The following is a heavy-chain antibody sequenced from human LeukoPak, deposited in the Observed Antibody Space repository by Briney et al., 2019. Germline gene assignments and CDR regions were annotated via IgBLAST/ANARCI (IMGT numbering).Heavy chain of an antibody. V-gene: IGHV3-7*01. Sequence: PGGSLSLSRAASGFTFSESWMTWVRQVPGQGLEWVAHINHEGGGIQYVDSVKGRFTISRDNAKGSVYLQMNSLRAEDTAIYHCATYINWVAGDVWGQGTTVIVSS. CDR1: GFTFSESW. D-gene: IGHD1-1*01. J-gene: IGHJ6*02. CDR3: ATYINWVAGDV. CDR2: INHEGGGI.